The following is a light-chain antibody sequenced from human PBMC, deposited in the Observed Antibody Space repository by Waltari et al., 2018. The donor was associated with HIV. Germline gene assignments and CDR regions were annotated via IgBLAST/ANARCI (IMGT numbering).Light chain of an antibody. CDR3: QQYNSYPLT. J-gene: IGKJ4*01. CDR2: KAS. CDR1: ESLSSW. Sequence: DPQMTPSPDTLSASVGARVTIVCRANESLSSWLAWYQQRPGMRPKLLIYKASVLERGVSARFSGSGSGTNFALTISDLQADDVATYFCQQYNSYPLTFGGGTKVEI. V-gene: IGKV1-5*03.